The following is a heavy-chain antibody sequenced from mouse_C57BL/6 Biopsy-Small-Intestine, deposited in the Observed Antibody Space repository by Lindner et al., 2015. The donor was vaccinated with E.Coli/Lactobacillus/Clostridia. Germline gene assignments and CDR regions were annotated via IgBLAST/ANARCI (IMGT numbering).Heavy chain of an antibody. J-gene: IGHJ4*01. CDR2: ILPGSGST. CDR3: TRRGDYYGSSYYAMDY. D-gene: IGHD1-1*01. V-gene: IGHV1-9*01. Sequence: VQLQESGAELMKPGASVKLSCKATGYTFTGYWIEWVKQRPGHGLEWIGEILPGSGSTNYNEKFKDKATFTADTSSNTAYMQLSSLTTEDSAIYYCTRRGDYYGSSYYAMDYWGQGTSVTVSS. CDR1: GYTFTGYW.